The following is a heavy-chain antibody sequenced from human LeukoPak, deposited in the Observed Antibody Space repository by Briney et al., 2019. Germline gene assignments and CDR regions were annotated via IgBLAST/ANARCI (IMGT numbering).Heavy chain of an antibody. J-gene: IGHJ6*02. CDR1: GYSFTSYW. Sequence: GESLKISCKGSGYSFTSYWIGWVRQMPGKGLEWMGTVYPGDSDTRYSPSFQGQVTISADKSISTAYLQWSSLKASDTAMYYCARRCSGGSCYTSYGMDVWGQGTTVTVSS. D-gene: IGHD2-15*01. V-gene: IGHV5-51*01. CDR2: VYPGDSDT. CDR3: ARRCSGGSCYTSYGMDV.